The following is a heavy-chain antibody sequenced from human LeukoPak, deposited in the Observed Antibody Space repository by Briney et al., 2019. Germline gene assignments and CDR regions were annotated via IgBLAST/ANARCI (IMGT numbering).Heavy chain of an antibody. CDR1: GFPFSSYW. D-gene: IGHD6-13*01. J-gene: IGHJ4*02. CDR3: AREWYSSSWYKRAFDY. V-gene: IGHV3-7*01. Sequence: GGSLRLSCAASGFPFSSYWMSWVRQAPGKGLEWVANIKQDGSEKYYVDSVKGRFTISRDNAKNSLYLQMNSLRAEDTAVYYCAREWYSSSWYKRAFDYWGQGTLVTVSS. CDR2: IKQDGSEK.